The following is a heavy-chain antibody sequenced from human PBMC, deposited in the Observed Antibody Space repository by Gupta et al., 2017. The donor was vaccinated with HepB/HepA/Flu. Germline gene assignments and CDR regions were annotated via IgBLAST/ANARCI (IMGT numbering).Heavy chain of an antibody. Sequence: EVQLLESGGGFVTPGGSLRLSCAASGFTFSSFAMSWVRQAPGKGLEWVAGIRGSGGSADYADSVKGRFTISRDNSKNTLYLEMNSLRAEDTAVYYCAKEGLRWNSAVSYFDNWGQGALVSVSS. CDR2: IRGSGGSA. D-gene: IGHD1-7*01. CDR3: AKEGLRWNSAVSYFDN. CDR1: GFTFSSFA. V-gene: IGHV3-23*01. J-gene: IGHJ4*02.